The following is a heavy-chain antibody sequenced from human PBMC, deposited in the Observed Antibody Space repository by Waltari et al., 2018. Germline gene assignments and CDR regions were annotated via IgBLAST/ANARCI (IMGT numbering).Heavy chain of an antibody. V-gene: IGHV3-48*03. CDR2: ISAVGXGI. CDR3: AREGEEFXFYLDV. D-gene: IGHD3-10*01. Sequence: EVXLVXSGGXLVQPGGSPGVSCAAAGFTFNSHAMIWVRQAPGKGLXWVSYISAVGXGIYYADSVKGRFTTSRXNAKNSLYLXMXSLRVEDTGVYYCAREGEEFXFYLDVWGQGP. CDR1: GFTFNSHA. J-gene: IGHJ6*02.